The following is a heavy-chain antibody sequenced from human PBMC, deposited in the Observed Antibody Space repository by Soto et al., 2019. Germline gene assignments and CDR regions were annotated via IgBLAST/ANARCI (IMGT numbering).Heavy chain of an antibody. J-gene: IGHJ4*02. CDR3: ASGIQLWLRRINNGYSG. D-gene: IGHD5-18*01. CDR1: GGTFSTYA. CDR2: LIPMFGTA. V-gene: IGHV1-69*12. Sequence: QVQLVQSGAEVKKPESSVKVSCKAPGGTFSTYAISWVRQSPGQGLEWRGGLIPMFGTANYAQRFQDRVTITADESTNTVYMELSSLRSEDTAVYFCASGIQLWLRRINNGYSGWGQGTLVTVSS.